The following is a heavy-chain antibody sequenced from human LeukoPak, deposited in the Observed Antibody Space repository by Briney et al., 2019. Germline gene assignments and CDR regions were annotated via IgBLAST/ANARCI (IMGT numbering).Heavy chain of an antibody. Sequence: GRSLRLSCAASGFTFSSYAMHWVRQAPGKGLEWVAVISYDGTNKYYADSVKGRFTISRDNSKNTLYLQMHSLRAEDTAVYYCARARGYYDSGSSNWFDPWGQGTLVTVPS. V-gene: IGHV3-30*04. J-gene: IGHJ5*02. CDR2: ISYDGTNK. CDR3: ARARGYYDSGSSNWFDP. CDR1: GFTFSSYA. D-gene: IGHD3-10*01.